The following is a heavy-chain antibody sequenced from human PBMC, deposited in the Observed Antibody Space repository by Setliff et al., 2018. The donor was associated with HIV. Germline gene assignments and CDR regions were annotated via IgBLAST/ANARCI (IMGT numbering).Heavy chain of an antibody. D-gene: IGHD3-22*01. J-gene: IGHJ3*02. Sequence: SVKVSCKASGGTFSSYAINWVRQAPGQGLEWMGGIIPIFGTANYAQKFQGRLTIPADKFLTTAYMELSSLTSEDTAVYYCARPTTEGDYYDSSGYLSGAFDIWGQGTMVTVSS. CDR2: IIPIFGTA. V-gene: IGHV1-69*06. CDR1: GGTFSSYA. CDR3: ARPTTEGDYYDSSGYLSGAFDI.